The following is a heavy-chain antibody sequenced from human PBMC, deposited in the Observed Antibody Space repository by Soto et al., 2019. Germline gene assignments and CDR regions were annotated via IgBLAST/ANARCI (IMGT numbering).Heavy chain of an antibody. D-gene: IGHD5-18*01. CDR1: GGSISSGGYS. Sequence: SETLSLTCAVSGGSISSGGYSWSWIRQPPGKGLEWIGYIYHSGSTYYNPSLKSRVIISVDRSKNQFSLKLSSVTAADTAVYYCARRGNSYGDWFDPWGQGTLVTVSS. CDR2: IYHSGST. V-gene: IGHV4-30-2*01. J-gene: IGHJ5*02. CDR3: ARRGNSYGDWFDP.